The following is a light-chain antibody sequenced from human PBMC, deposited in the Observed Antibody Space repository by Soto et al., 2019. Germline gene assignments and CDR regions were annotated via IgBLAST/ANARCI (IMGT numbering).Light chain of an antibody. CDR3: QQSYSPPTIT. Sequence: EIQRTQSPSSLSASVGDRVTITCRASQTISNYLNWYQKKPGKAPKLLIYAASSLQRGVPSRFSGSGSGTDFTLTIGSLQTEDFATYYCQQSYSPPTITFGQGTRLEIK. CDR1: QTISNY. J-gene: IGKJ5*01. CDR2: AAS. V-gene: IGKV1-39*01.